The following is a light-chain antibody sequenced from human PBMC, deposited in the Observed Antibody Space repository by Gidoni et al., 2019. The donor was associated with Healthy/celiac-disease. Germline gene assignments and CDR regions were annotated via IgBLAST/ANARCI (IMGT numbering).Light chain of an antibody. CDR3: QQRSN. V-gene: IGKV3-11*01. Sequence: EIVLTQSPATLSLSPGERATLSCRASQSVSSYLAWYQQKPGQAPRLLIYDASNRATGIPARFSGSGSGTDFTLTISSLEPEDFAVYYCQQRSNFXGGTKVEIK. CDR1: QSVSSY. CDR2: DAS. J-gene: IGKJ4*01.